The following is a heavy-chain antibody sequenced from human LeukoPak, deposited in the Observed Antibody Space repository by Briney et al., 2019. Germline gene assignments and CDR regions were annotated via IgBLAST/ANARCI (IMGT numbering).Heavy chain of an antibody. CDR2: IYYSGST. CDR1: GGSVSSGSYY. J-gene: IGHJ4*02. Sequence: PSETLSLTCTVSGGSVSSGSYYWSWIRQPPGKGLEWIGYIYYSGSTNYNPSLKSRVTISVDTSKNQFSLKLSSVTAADTAVYYCARETLSDFWSGYYSWGQGTLVTVSS. CDR3: ARETLSDFWSGYYS. V-gene: IGHV4-61*01. D-gene: IGHD3-3*01.